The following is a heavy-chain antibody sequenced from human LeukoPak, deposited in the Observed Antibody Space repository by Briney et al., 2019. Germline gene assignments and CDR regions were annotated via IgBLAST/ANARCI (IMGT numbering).Heavy chain of an antibody. D-gene: IGHD2/OR15-2a*01. Sequence: GGSLRLSCAASGFTFSSYEMNWVRQAPGKGLEWVSYISSSGSTIYYADSVKGRFTISRDNAKNSLYLQMNSLRAEDTAVYYCAIDVVFLYYYGMDVWGQGTTVTVSS. CDR2: ISSSGSTI. J-gene: IGHJ6*02. V-gene: IGHV3-48*03. CDR1: GFTFSSYE. CDR3: AIDVVFLYYYGMDV.